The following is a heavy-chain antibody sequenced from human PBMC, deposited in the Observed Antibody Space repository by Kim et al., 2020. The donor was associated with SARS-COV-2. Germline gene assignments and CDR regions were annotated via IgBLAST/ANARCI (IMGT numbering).Heavy chain of an antibody. V-gene: IGHV1-18*01. D-gene: IGHD6-6*01. CDR3: ARGQPLVAARPGFDP. J-gene: IGHJ5*02. Sequence: QKLQARVTMTTDTSTSTAYMELRSLRSDDTAVYYCARGQPLVAARPGFDPWGQGTLVTVSS.